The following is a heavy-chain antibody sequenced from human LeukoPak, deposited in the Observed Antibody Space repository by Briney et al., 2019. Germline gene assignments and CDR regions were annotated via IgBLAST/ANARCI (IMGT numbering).Heavy chain of an antibody. J-gene: IGHJ4*02. Sequence: PSETLSLTCTVSGCSISSYYWSWIRQPPGKGLEWIGYIYYSGSTNYNPSLKSRVTISVDTSKNQFSLKLSSVTAADTAVYYCARGRSSPDYWGQGTLVTVSS. CDR2: IYYSGST. CDR3: ARGRSSPDY. CDR1: GCSISSYY. D-gene: IGHD6-13*01. V-gene: IGHV4-59*01.